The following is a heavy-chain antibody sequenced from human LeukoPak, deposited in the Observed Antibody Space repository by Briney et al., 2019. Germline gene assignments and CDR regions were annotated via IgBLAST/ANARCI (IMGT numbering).Heavy chain of an antibody. CDR1: GGSISSYY. CDR3: ARGGRSGLGSYYYYYYMDV. Sequence: SETLSLTCTVSGGSISSYYWSWIRQPPGKGLEWIGYIYYSGSTNYNPSLKSRVTISVDTSKNQFSLKLSSVTAADTAVYYCARGGRSGLGSYYYYYYMDVWGKGTTVTISS. CDR2: IYYSGST. V-gene: IGHV4-59*01. J-gene: IGHJ6*03. D-gene: IGHD3-10*01.